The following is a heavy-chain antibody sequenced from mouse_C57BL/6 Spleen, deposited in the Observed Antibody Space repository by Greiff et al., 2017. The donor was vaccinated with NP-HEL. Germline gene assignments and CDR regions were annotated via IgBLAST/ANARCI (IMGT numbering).Heavy chain of an antibody. CDR1: GYTFTDYE. Sequence: QVQLQQSGAELVRPGASVTLSCKASGYTFTDYEMHWVKQTPVHGLEWIGAIDPETGGTAYNQKFQGKAILTADKSSSTAYMELRSLTSEDSAVYYCTRGPYFDYWGQGTTLTVSS. V-gene: IGHV1-15*01. CDR2: IDPETGGT. J-gene: IGHJ2*01. CDR3: TRGPYFDY.